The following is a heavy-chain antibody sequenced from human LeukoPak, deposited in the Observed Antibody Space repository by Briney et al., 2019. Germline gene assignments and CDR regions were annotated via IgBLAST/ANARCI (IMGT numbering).Heavy chain of an antibody. CDR3: ARTRGYSDPFFDY. Sequence: GGSLRLSCAASGFTFSSYGMHWVRQAPGKGLGWVAFIRYDGSNKYYADSVKGRFTISRDNSKNTLYLQMNSLRAEDTAVYYCARTRGYSDPFFDYWGQGTLVTVSS. D-gene: IGHD3-22*01. CDR2: IRYDGSNK. CDR1: GFTFSSYG. V-gene: IGHV3-30*02. J-gene: IGHJ4*02.